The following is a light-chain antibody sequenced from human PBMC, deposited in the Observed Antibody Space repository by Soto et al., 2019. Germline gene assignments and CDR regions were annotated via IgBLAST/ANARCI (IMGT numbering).Light chain of an antibody. J-gene: IGKJ2*01. CDR1: QSVRSNY. CDR3: QQYGNAPPYT. Sequence: DILLTQSPGTLSVSPGERVTLSCRASQSVRSNYVAWYQQKRGEAPRLLVYGPSTRATGIPDRFSGSGSGTDFTLTINRLEPEDFAVYYCQQYGNAPPYTFGQGTKLEF. CDR2: GPS. V-gene: IGKV3-20*01.